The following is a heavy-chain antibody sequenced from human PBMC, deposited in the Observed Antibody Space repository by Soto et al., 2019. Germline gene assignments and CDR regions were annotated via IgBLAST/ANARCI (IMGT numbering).Heavy chain of an antibody. CDR2: ISGSSIYI. V-gene: IGHV3-21*01. CDR3: ARDLGYSYGRCLDY. J-gene: IGHJ4*02. D-gene: IGHD5-18*01. CDR1: GFTFSTYS. Sequence: EVQLVESGGGLVKPGGSLRLSCAASGFTFSTYSMNWVRQAPGKGLEWVSSISGSSIYIYYADSVKGRFTISRDNTKNSLYLQMNNLRAEDTAVYYCARDLGYSYGRCLDYWGQGTLVTVSS.